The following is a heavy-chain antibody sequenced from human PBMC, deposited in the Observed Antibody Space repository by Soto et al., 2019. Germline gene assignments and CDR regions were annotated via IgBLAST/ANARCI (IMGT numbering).Heavy chain of an antibody. Sequence: ASVKVSCKASGYTFTSYGISWVRQAPGQGLEWMGWISAYNGNTNYAQKLQGRVTMTTDTSTSTAYMELRSLRSDDTAVYYCARDNYYDSSGPLGYWGQGTLVTVSS. CDR3: ARDNYYDSSGPLGY. D-gene: IGHD3-22*01. J-gene: IGHJ4*02. V-gene: IGHV1-18*01. CDR1: GYTFTSYG. CDR2: ISAYNGNT.